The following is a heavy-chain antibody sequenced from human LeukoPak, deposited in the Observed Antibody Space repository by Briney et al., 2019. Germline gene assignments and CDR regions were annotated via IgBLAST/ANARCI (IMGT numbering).Heavy chain of an antibody. J-gene: IGHJ3*02. CDR2: IIPIFGTA. Sequence: GASVKVSCKASGGTFSSYAISWVRQAPGQGLEWMGGIIPIFGTANYAQKFQGRVTITTDESTSTAYMELSSLRSEDTAVYYCAGLYCSSTSCYDAFDIWGRGTMVTVSS. CDR3: AGLYCSSTSCYDAFDI. D-gene: IGHD2-2*01. V-gene: IGHV1-69*05. CDR1: GGTFSSYA.